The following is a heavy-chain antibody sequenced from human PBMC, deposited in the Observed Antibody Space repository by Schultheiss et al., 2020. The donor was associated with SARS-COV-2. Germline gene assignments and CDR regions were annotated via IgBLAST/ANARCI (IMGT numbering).Heavy chain of an antibody. Sequence: GGSLRLSCAASGFTFSSYSMNWVRQAPGKGLEWVSYISGGGRNIQYADSVQGRFTISRDNAKNSLYLQMNSLRAEDTAVYYCAKEREQHYFDYWGQGTLVTVSS. CDR2: ISGGGRNI. V-gene: IGHV3-48*04. CDR3: AKEREQHYFDY. D-gene: IGHD1-26*01. J-gene: IGHJ4*02. CDR1: GFTFSSYS.